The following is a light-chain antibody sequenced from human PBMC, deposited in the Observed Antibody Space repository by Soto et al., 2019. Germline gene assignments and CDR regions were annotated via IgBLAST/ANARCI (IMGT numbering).Light chain of an antibody. V-gene: IGKV1-39*01. CDR2: AAS. CDR1: QSISNY. CDR3: QQSYHNLPRT. J-gene: IGKJ4*02. Sequence: DTQMTQSPSSLSASVGDRVTITCRASQSISNYVNWYQQRPGKAPKLLIYAASNLHSGVPSRFSGSGSGRDVTLTISSLHPEDFATYYCQQSYHNLPRTVGGGTKVDSK.